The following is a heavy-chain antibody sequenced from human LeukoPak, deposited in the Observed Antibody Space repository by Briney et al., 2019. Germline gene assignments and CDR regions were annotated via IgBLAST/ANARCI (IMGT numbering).Heavy chain of an antibody. CDR1: GYTFTSYA. V-gene: IGHV1-3*01. D-gene: IGHD3-10*01. CDR2: INAGNGNT. Sequence: ASVKVSCKASGYTFTSYAMHWVRQAPGQRLEWMGWINAGNGNTKYSQKFQGRVTITRDTSASTAYMELSSLRSEDTAVYYCVSGDLSGEDYFDYWGQGTLVTVSS. CDR3: VSGDLSGEDYFDY. J-gene: IGHJ4*02.